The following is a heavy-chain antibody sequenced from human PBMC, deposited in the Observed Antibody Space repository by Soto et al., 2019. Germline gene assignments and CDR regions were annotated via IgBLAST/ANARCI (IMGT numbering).Heavy chain of an antibody. CDR3: AREEPYYYDSSGYGNWFDP. D-gene: IGHD3-22*01. CDR1: VFTFVSYC. CDR2: IWYDESNK. V-gene: IGHV3-33*01. Sequence: SLRLYFAGYVFTFVSYCMHVVRQAPGQGLEWVAVIWYDESNKYYADSVKGRFTISRDNSKNTLYLQMNSLRAEDTAVYYCAREEPYYYDSSGYGNWFDPWGQGTRVTVSS. J-gene: IGHJ5*02.